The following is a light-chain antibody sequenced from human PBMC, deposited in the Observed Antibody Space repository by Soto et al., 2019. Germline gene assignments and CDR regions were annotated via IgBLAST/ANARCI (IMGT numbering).Light chain of an antibody. CDR2: DND. CDR3: VTWDISLSVV. CDR1: SSNIAKNY. V-gene: IGLV1-51*01. Sequence: QSVLTQPPSVSAAPGQKVTISCSGSSSNIAKNYVYWYQQFPGTAPKLLIFDNDKRPSGIPDRFSGSKSGTSATLGITGLQTGDEADYYCVTWDISLSVVFGGGTKVTVL. J-gene: IGLJ2*01.